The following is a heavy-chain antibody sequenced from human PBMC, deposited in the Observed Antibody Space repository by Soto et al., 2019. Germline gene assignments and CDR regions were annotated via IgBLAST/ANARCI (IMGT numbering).Heavy chain of an antibody. V-gene: IGHV3-23*01. J-gene: IGHJ6*02. CDR2: ISGSGGRT. CDR3: AKGIILRFSDPETPDYYYYGMGV. D-gene: IGHD3-3*01. CDR1: GFTFSSYA. Sequence: GGPLRLSCAASGFTFSSYAMSWVLQAPGTPLEWVAAISGSGGRTYYADSVKGRFTISRDKSKNTLYLQMNSLRAEDTSVDYFAKGIILRFSDPETPDYYYYGMGVWGQGTTVTVSS.